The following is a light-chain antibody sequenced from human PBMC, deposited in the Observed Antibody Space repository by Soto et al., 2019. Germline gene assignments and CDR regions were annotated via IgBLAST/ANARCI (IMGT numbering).Light chain of an antibody. Sequence: QSVLTQPASVSGPPGQSITISCTGTSSDVGAYNYVSWYQHHPGKAPRLVIYDVTNRPSGISDRFSGSKSGNTASLTISGLLAEDEADYYCNSYTSTSTYVLRSGTTVSVL. CDR1: SSDVGAYNY. J-gene: IGLJ1*01. CDR3: NSYTSTSTYV. V-gene: IGLV2-14*01. CDR2: DVT.